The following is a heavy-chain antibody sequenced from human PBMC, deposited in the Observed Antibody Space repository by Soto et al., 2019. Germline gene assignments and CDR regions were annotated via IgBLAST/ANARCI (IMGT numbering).Heavy chain of an antibody. J-gene: IGHJ6*03. V-gene: IGHV3-23*01. CDR2: ISVSGGST. D-gene: IGHD3-22*01. Sequence: GGSLRLSCAASGFTFSSYAMSWVRQAPGQGLEWVSAISVSGGSTYYADSVKGRFTISRDNSKNTLYLQMNSLRAEDPAVYYCAKEVVYYYYYMDVWGKGTTVTVSS. CDR3: AKEVVYYYYYMDV. CDR1: GFTFSSYA.